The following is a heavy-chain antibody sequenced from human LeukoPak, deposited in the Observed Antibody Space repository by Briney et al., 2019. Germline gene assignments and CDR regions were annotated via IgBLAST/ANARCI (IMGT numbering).Heavy chain of an antibody. J-gene: IGHJ6*02. CDR2: IYYSGST. V-gene: IGHV4-59*01. Sequence: SETLSLTCIVSSGSLSGYYWSWIRQPPGKGLEWIRYIYYSGSTNYSPSLKSRVTISVDTSKNQFSLKLSSVTAADTAVYYCAGLCFWVRCPYGMDVWGQGTTVTVSS. D-gene: IGHD5-12*01. CDR3: AGLCFWVRCPYGMDV. CDR1: SGSLSGYY.